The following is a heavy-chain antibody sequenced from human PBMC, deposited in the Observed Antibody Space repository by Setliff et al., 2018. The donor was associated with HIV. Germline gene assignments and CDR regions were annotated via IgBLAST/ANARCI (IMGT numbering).Heavy chain of an antibody. CDR3: AREQQLALDY. V-gene: IGHV4-39*06. Sequence: SETLSLTCTVSGGSISSSSYYWGWIRQPPGKGLEWIGSIYYSGSTYYNPSLKSRVTISVDTSKNQFTLRLSSVTAADTAVYYCAREQQLALDYWGQGTLVTVSS. CDR1: GGSISSSSYY. CDR2: IYYSGST. D-gene: IGHD6-13*01. J-gene: IGHJ4*02.